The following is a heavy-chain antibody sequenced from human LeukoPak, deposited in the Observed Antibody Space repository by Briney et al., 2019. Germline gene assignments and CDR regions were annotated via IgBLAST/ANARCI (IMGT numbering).Heavy chain of an antibody. Sequence: AGSVKLSCTASGYTFSSYYMRWVRQAPGQGLEWMGRIKPNSGGTNYALKFRDRVTMTSDTSISTAYMELSRLRSDDTAVYYCARDTAGFDYWGQRTLVTVSS. D-gene: IGHD2-8*02. V-gene: IGHV1-2*02. J-gene: IGHJ4*02. CDR3: ARDTAGFDY. CDR1: GYTFSSYY. CDR2: IKPNSGGT.